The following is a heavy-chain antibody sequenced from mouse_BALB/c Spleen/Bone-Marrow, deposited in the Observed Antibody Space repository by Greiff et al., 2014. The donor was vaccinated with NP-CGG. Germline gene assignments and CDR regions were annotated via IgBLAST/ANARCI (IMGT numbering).Heavy chain of an antibody. J-gene: IGHJ1*01. D-gene: IGHD2-2*01. Sequence: DLVKPGASVKLSCKTSGYTDTNYWINWMKQRPGQGLEWLGRIAPGSGSTYYNEMFKVKAPLTVDTSSSTAYIQLSSLSSEDSAVYFCARERYGYDGWYFDVWGAGTTVTVSS. CDR1: GYTDTNYW. CDR2: IAPGSGST. CDR3: ARERYGYDGWYFDV. V-gene: IGHV1S41*01.